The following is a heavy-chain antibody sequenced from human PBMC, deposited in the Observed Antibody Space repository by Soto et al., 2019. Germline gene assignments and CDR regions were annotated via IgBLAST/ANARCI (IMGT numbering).Heavy chain of an antibody. CDR3: ARDFGDSYGYVRDV. V-gene: IGHV3-21*01. D-gene: IGHD5-18*01. J-gene: IGHJ6*02. CDR2: ISSSSIYI. CDR1: GFTFSNYG. Sequence: GGAQRVSGAGSGFTFSNYGMNWVRQAPGKGLKWVASISSSSIYIYYADTAKGRFTISRENAKNSLYLQMESVRAEDTAVYYCARDFGDSYGYVRDVFGQRHTVTVSS.